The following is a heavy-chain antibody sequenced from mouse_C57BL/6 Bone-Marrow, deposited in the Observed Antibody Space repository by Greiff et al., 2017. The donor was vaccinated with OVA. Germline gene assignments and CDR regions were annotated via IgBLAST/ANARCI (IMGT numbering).Heavy chain of an antibody. V-gene: IGHV1-19*01. J-gene: IGHJ1*03. CDR1: GYKFTDYY. Sequence: VHVKQPGTELVKPGASVKLSCKASGYKFTDYYMNWVKQSHGKSLEWIGVINPYNGGTSYNQKFKGKATLTVDKSSSTAYMELNSLTSEDSAVYYCARHYYGSSDWYFDVWGTGTTVTVSS. CDR3: ARHYYGSSDWYFDV. CDR2: INPYNGGT. D-gene: IGHD1-1*01.